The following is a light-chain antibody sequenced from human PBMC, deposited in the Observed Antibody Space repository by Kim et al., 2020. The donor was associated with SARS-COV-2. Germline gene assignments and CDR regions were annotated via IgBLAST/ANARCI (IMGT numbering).Light chain of an antibody. CDR2: DNS. Sequence: GTSTCSASTSKKVAGNDVHCYQQLPRTAPNLLIYDNSNRPSGVPARFSGSKSGTTASLAITGLQAEDEADYYCQSYDSSLSGWVFGGGTQLTVL. CDR1: TSKKVAGND. V-gene: IGLV1-40*01. J-gene: IGLJ3*02. CDR3: QSYDSSLSGWV.